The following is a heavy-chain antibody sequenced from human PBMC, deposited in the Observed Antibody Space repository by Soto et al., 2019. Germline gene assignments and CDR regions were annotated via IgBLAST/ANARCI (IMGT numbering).Heavy chain of an antibody. J-gene: IGHJ4*02. D-gene: IGHD1-1*01. CDR2: IYPGDSDA. V-gene: IGHV5-51*01. CDR1: GYSFTNYW. CDR3: GRLVVPGTADYFDY. Sequence: GESLKISCQASGYSFTNYWIGLVRQMPGKGLEWMGIIYPGDSDARYSPSFQGQVTISADKSITTAYLQWSSLKASDTAMNYCGRLVVPGTADYFDYWGQGTLVTVSS.